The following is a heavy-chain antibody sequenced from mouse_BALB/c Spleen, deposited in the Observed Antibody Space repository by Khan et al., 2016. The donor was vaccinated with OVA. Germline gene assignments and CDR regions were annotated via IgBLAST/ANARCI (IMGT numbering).Heavy chain of an antibody. CDR3: ASGYGYGWYFDV. CDR2: INTHSGVP. D-gene: IGHD2-2*01. CDR1: GYTFTTAG. Sequence: QIQLVQSGPELKKPEETVRISCKASGYTFTTAGMQWVQKMPGKGLKWIGWINTHSGVPKYAEDFKGRFAFSLETSASTAYLQITNLKNEDTATYFWASGYGYGWYFDVWGAGTTVTVSS. J-gene: IGHJ1*01. V-gene: IGHV9-4*02.